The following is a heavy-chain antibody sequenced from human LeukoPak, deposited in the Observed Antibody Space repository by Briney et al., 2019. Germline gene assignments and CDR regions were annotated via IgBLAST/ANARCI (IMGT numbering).Heavy chain of an antibody. CDR1: GGSISSYY. D-gene: IGHD1-26*01. CDR2: ISYSGTT. Sequence: PLGTLSLSCAVSGGSISSYYWSWIRQPPGKGLEWIVYISYSGTTNYSPTLQSRVTMSVDTSKDQFSLKLSWLTASDTAVYYCARQGGSYFSGIDYWGQGTLVTVSS. CDR3: ARQGGSYFSGIDY. V-gene: IGHV4-59*08. J-gene: IGHJ4*02.